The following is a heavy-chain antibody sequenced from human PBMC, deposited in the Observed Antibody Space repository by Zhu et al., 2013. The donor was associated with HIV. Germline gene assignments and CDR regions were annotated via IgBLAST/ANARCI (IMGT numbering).Heavy chain of an antibody. V-gene: IGHV1-69*06. CDR2: IIPLLGTA. CDR3: ARGRSDSSGYYLVDY. Sequence: QVQLVQSGAEVKKPGSSVKVSCKASGGTFSSYAISWVRQAPGQGLEWMGGIIPLLGTAKYAQNFQGRVTITADKSTSTAYMELSSLRSQDTAVYYCARGRSDSSGYYLVDYWGQGTLGHRXL. J-gene: IGHJ4*02. D-gene: IGHD3-22*01. CDR1: GGTFSSYA.